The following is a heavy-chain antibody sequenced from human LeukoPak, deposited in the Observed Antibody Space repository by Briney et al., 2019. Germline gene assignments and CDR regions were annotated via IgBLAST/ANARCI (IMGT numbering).Heavy chain of an antibody. CDR2: IYHSGST. CDR1: GGSISSSNW. D-gene: IGHD1-26*01. V-gene: IGHV4-4*02. CDR3: ARDGEVGATNYYYYMDV. J-gene: IGHJ6*03. Sequence: SGTLSLTCAVSGGSISSSNWWSWVRQPPGKGLEWIGEIYHSGSTNYNPSLKSRVTISVDKSKNQFSLKLSSVTAADTAVYYCARDGEVGATNYYYYMDVWGKGTTVTVSS.